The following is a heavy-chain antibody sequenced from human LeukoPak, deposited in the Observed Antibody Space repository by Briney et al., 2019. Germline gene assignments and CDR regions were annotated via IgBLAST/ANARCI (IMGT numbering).Heavy chain of an antibody. J-gene: IGHJ4*02. CDR3: ARGNFGIQLWFEDYFDY. D-gene: IGHD5-18*01. CDR2: INHSGST. CDR1: GASFSGSY. V-gene: IGHV4-34*01. Sequence: SETLSLTWAVYGASFSGSYWGWIRQLPGKGLGWIGEINHSGSTNYNPSLKSRVTISVDTSKNQFSLKLSSVTAADTAVYYCARGNFGIQLWFEDYFDYWGQGTLVTVSS.